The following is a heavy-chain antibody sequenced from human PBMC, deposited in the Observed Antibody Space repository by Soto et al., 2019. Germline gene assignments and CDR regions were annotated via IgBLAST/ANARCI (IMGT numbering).Heavy chain of an antibody. CDR3: ARGGAAAGTGYDYYGMDV. J-gene: IGHJ6*02. CDR1: GDSINSSHW. CDR2: ISHSGST. D-gene: IGHD6-13*01. Sequence: SETLSLTCDVSGDSINSSHWWTWVRQPPEQGLEGIGQISHSGSTNYNPSLKSRVTISVDTSKNQFSLKLSSVTAADTAVYYCARGGAAAGTGYDYYGMDVWGQGTTVTVSS. V-gene: IGHV4-4*02.